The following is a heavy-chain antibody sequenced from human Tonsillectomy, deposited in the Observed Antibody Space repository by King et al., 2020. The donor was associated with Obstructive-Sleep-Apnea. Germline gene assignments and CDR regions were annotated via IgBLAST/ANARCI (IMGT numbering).Heavy chain of an antibody. J-gene: IGHJ4*02. CDR3: ARGGDYGDYRTAVGADY. Sequence: VQLQESGPGLVKPSQTLSLTCAVSGGSISSGAYSWSWIRQPPGKGLEWIGYIYYSGSTYYNPSLKSRVTISVDTSKNPVSLKLSSVTAADTAVYYCARGGDYGDYRTAVGADYWGQGTLVTVSS. CDR1: GGSISSGAYS. CDR2: IYYSGST. D-gene: IGHD4-17*01. V-gene: IGHV4-30-4*07.